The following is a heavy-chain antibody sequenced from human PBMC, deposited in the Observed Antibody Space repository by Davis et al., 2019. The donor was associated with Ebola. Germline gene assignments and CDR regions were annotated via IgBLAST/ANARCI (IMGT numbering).Heavy chain of an antibody. CDR1: GFTFSNAW. D-gene: IGHD5-24*01. Sequence: GESLKISCAASGFTFSNAWMNWVRQAPGKGLEWVGRINSKTDGGTTDYAAPVKGRFTISRDDSKNTLYLQMNSLKTEDTAVYYCTTGQMATIWGQGTMVTVSS. CDR2: INSKTDGGTT. V-gene: IGHV3-15*07. J-gene: IGHJ3*02. CDR3: TTGQMATI.